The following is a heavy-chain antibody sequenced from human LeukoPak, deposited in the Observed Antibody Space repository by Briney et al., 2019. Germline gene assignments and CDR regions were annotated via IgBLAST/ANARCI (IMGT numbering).Heavy chain of an antibody. CDR1: GFTFSSYG. J-gene: IGHJ4*02. V-gene: IGHV3-48*03. CDR2: ISSSGSTI. D-gene: IGHD2-15*01. CDR3: ARAEVAATFDY. Sequence: GGSLRLSCAASGFTFSSYGMNWVRQAPGKGLEWVSYISSSGSTIYYADSVKGRFTISRDNAKNSLYLQMNSLRAEDTAVYYCARAEVAATFDYWGQGTLVTVSS.